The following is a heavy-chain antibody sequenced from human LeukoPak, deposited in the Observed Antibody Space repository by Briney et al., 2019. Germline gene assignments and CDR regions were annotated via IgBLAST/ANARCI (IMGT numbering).Heavy chain of an antibody. J-gene: IGHJ4*02. CDR1: GFTFSSYW. CDR2: INSDGSNP. CDR3: ATFGSSSWGGY. D-gene: IGHD6-13*01. V-gene: IGHV3-74*01. Sequence: GGSLRLSCEASGFTFSSYWMHWVRQAPGKGLVWVSRINSDGSNPIFADSVKGRFTISRDNAKNTLYLQMNSLRAGDTAVYYCATFGSSSWGGYWGQGTLVTVSS.